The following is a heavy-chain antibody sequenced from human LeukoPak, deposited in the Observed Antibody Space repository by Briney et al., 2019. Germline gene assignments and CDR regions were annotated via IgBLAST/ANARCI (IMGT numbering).Heavy chain of an antibody. V-gene: IGHV4-4*07. CDR1: GASITRYY. Sequence: SETLSLTCSVSGASITRYYWTWIRQPVGKGLEWFGRLYTNGTVNYNPSLKSRVTISVDTSKNQFSLKLSSVTAADTAVYYCARVGGPRISHYCSGGSCPLDYWGQGTLVTVSS. D-gene: IGHD2-15*01. CDR2: LYTNGTV. CDR3: ARVGGPRISHYCSGGSCPLDY. J-gene: IGHJ4*02.